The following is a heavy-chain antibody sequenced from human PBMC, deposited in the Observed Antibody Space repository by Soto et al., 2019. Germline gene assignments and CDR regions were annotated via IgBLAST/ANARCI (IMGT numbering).Heavy chain of an antibody. Sequence: GGSLRLSCAASGFTFSSYAMSWVRQAPGKGLEWVSAISGSGGSTYYADSVKGRFTISRDNSKNTLYLQMNSLRAEDTAVYYCAKDSEDIMITFGGVIVRRDAFDIWGQGTMVTVSS. V-gene: IGHV3-23*01. CDR1: GFTFSSYA. D-gene: IGHD3-16*02. J-gene: IGHJ3*02. CDR3: AKDSEDIMITFGGVIVRRDAFDI. CDR2: ISGSGGST.